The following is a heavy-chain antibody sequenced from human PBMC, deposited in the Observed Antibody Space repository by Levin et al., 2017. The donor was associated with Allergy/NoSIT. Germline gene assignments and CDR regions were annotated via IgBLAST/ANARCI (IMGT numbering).Heavy chain of an antibody. V-gene: IGHV5-51*01. CDR3: TRHGTSWAQWFDP. CDR1: GYKFDTYW. D-gene: IGHD6-13*01. J-gene: IGHJ5*02. CDR2: IYPGDSDT. Sequence: GESLKISCKGYGYKFDTYWIGWVRQRPGEGLEWMGLIYPGDSDTKYSPAFQGQVTLSVDKSTNTAYLQLTSLKASDTAVYYCTRHGTSWAQWFDPWGQGTLVNVSA.